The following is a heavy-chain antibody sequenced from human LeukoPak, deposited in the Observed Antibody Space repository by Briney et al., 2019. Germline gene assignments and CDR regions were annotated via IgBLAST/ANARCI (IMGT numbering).Heavy chain of an antibody. CDR2: ISPNSGVP. CDR3: AREVGYSTSWYGRFDP. J-gene: IGHJ5*02. CDR1: GYTFTGYY. D-gene: IGHD6-13*01. V-gene: IGHV1-2*05. Sequence: ASVKVSCKASGYTFTGYYIHWVRQAPGQGLEGLGRISPNSGVPNYAQKFQGRDTMTRDTEVNTVYMELSGLISDDTGAYYCAREVGYSTSWYGRFDPWGQGTVVTVSS.